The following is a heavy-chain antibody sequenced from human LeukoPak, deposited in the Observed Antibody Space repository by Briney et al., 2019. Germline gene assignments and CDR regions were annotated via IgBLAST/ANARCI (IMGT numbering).Heavy chain of an antibody. Sequence: GLXXXSTVSGSGFGTYYADSVKGGFTISRDNLKNALFLEMKSLRAEDAAVYYCAKAVRGYSWYFDLWGRGTLVTVSS. CDR3: AKAVRGYSWYFDL. J-gene: IGHJ2*01. D-gene: IGHD3-10*02. V-gene: IGHV3-23*01. CDR2: VSGSGFGT.